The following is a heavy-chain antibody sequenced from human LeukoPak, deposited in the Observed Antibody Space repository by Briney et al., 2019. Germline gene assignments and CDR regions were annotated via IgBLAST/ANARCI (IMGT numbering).Heavy chain of an antibody. CDR2: ISSSSSYI. J-gene: IGHJ4*02. Sequence: GGSLRLSCAASGFTFSSYSMNWVRQAPGKGLEWVSSISSSSSYIYYADSVKGRFTISRDNAKNSLYLQMNSLRAEDTAVYYCARDFFGDCPGDWGQGTLVTVFS. V-gene: IGHV3-21*01. CDR1: GFTFSSYS. D-gene: IGHD2-21*02. CDR3: ARDFFGDCPGD.